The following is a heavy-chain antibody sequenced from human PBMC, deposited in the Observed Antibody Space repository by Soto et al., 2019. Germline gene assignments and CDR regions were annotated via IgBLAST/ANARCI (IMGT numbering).Heavy chain of an antibody. CDR3: AKDGQYRTDGFDV. CDR1: GFTFSSHG. J-gene: IGHJ3*01. Sequence: EAQLLESGGDWAQPGGSLRLSCAASGFTFSSHGMSWVRQAPGKGLEWIAGLSRGGGTTYYADSVKGRFTISRENSKNTLDLIMHSLKVEDTALYYCAKDGQYRTDGFDVWGQGTMVTVSS. V-gene: IGHV3-23*01. CDR2: LSRGGGTT. D-gene: IGHD6-6*01.